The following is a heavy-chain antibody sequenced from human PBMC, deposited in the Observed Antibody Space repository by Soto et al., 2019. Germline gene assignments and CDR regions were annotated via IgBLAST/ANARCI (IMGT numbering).Heavy chain of an antibody. CDR3: AREWVDDFWSGYTYYYYGMDV. CDR1: GYTFTSYG. Sequence: ASVKVYCKASGYTFTSYGISWVRQAPGQGLEWMGWISAYNGNTNYAQKLQGRVTMTTDTSTSTAYMELRSLRSDDTAVYYCAREWVDDFWSGYTYYYYGMDVWGQGTKVTVYS. V-gene: IGHV1-18*01. D-gene: IGHD3-3*01. CDR2: ISAYNGNT. J-gene: IGHJ6*02.